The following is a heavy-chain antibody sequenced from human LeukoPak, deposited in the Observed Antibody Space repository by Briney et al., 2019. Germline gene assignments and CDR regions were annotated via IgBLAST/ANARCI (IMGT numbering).Heavy chain of an antibody. CDR1: GGSISSSSYY. CDR3: ARVGRDIVVVTAVDPYYNMDV. CDR2: IYYSGST. Sequence: PSETLSLTCTVSGGSISSSSYYWGWIRQPPGKGLEWIGSIYYSGSTYYNPSLKSRVTISVDTSKNQFSLKLSSVTAADTAVYYCARVGRDIVVVTAVDPYYNMDVWGKGTTVTVSS. J-gene: IGHJ6*03. D-gene: IGHD2-2*01. V-gene: IGHV4-39*07.